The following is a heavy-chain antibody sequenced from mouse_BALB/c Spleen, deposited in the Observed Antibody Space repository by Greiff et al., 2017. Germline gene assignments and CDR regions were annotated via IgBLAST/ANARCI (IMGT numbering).Heavy chain of an antibody. CDR2: INPYNDGT. D-gene: IGHD2-10*01. J-gene: IGHJ2*01. CDR1: GYTFTSYV. V-gene: IGHV1-14*01. Sequence: EVQLQQSGPELVKPGASVKMSCKASGYTFTSYVMHWVKQKPGQGLEWIGYINPYNDGTKYNEKFKGKATLTSDKSSSTAYMELSSLTSEDSAVYYCARTPCYGNYVRYYFDYWGQGTTLTVSS. CDR3: ARTPCYGNYVRYYFDY.